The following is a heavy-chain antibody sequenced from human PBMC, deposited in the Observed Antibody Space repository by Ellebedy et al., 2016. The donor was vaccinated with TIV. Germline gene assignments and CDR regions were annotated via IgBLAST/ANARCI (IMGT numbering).Heavy chain of an antibody. J-gene: IGHJ4*02. CDR2: ISGSGGST. CDR3: TTDSGSGELDY. Sequence: GESLKISCAASGFTVSSNYMSWVRQAPGKGLEWVSAISGSGGSTYYADSVKGRFTISRDNSKNTLYLQMSSLRAEDTAVYYCTTDSGSGELDYWGQGTLVTVSS. D-gene: IGHD3-10*01. CDR1: GFTVSSNY. V-gene: IGHV3-53*05.